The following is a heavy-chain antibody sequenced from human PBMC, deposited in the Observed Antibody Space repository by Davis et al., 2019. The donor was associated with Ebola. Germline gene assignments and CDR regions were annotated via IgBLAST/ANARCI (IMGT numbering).Heavy chain of an antibody. Sequence: ASVKVSCKASGYTFTGYYMHWVRQVPGQGLEWMGRINPNSGGTSQAQKFQGRVTMTRDTSISTAYMELSSLRSDDTARYYCARDHGGGTRDNYFDYWGQGTLGTVSS. D-gene: IGHD3-16*01. CDR2: INPNSGGT. CDR3: ARDHGGGTRDNYFDY. V-gene: IGHV1-2*02. CDR1: GYTFTGYY. J-gene: IGHJ4*02.